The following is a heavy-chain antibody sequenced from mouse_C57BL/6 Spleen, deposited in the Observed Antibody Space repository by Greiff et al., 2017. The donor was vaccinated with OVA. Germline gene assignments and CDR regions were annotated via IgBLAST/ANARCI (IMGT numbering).Heavy chain of an antibody. CDR3: ARIYYGNYGDVDY. J-gene: IGHJ2*01. Sequence: VHLVESGPGLVAPSQSLSITCTVSGFSLTSYAISWVRQPPGKGLEWLGVIWTGGGTHYNSALKSRLSISKDNSKSQVFLKMNSLQTDDTARYYCARIYYGNYGDVDYWGQGTTLTVSS. D-gene: IGHD2-1*01. CDR1: GFSLTSYA. V-gene: IGHV2-9-1*01. CDR2: IWTGGGT.